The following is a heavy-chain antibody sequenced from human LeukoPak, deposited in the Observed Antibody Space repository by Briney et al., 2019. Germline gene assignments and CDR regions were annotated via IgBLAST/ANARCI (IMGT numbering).Heavy chain of an antibody. D-gene: IGHD1-26*01. CDR1: EYTFTGYY. CDR3: AREGYAGSCFDY. J-gene: IGHJ4*02. Sequence: GASVKVSCKASEYTFTGYYMHWVRQASGQGLEWMGWINPNSGGTNYAQKFQGRVTMTRDTSISTAYMELTRLTSDDTAVYYCAREGYAGSCFDYWGQGTLVTVSS. CDR2: INPNSGGT. V-gene: IGHV1-2*02.